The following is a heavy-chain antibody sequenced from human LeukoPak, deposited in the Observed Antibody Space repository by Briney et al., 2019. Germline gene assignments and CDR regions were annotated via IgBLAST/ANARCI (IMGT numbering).Heavy chain of an antibody. V-gene: IGHV4-34*01. CDR2: INHSGST. Sequence: SETLSLTCAVYGGSFSGYYWSWIRQPPGRGLEWIGEINHSGSTNYNPSLKSRVTISVDTSKHQFSLKLSSVTAADTAVYYCARASILGYCSGGSRRYYFDYWGQGTLVTVSS. J-gene: IGHJ4*02. CDR3: ARASILGYCSGGSRRYYFDY. CDR1: GGSFSGYY. D-gene: IGHD2-15*01.